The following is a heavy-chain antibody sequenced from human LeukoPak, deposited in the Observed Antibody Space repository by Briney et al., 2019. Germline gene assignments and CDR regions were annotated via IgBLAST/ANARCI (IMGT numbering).Heavy chain of an antibody. Sequence: SETLSLTCAVYGGSVSGYYWSWIRQPPGKGLEWIGYIYHSGSTYYNPSLKSRVTISVDRSKNQFSLKLSSVTAADTAVYYCANYDSSGYFFDYWGQGTLVTVSS. D-gene: IGHD3-22*01. CDR2: IYHSGST. CDR3: ANYDSSGYFFDY. V-gene: IGHV4-30-2*01. J-gene: IGHJ4*02. CDR1: GGSVSGYY.